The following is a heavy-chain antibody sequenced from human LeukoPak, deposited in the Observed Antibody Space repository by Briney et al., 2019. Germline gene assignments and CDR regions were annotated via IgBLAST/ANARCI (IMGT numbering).Heavy chain of an antibody. Sequence: KTGGSLRLSCAASGFTFSDYYMSWIRQAPGKGLECLAYIGTDGIYTKYADSVKGRFTISRDNAKNSLYLQMNSLRAEDTAVYYCARAKGYSYGYSDYWGQGALVTVSS. CDR1: GFTFSDYY. D-gene: IGHD5-18*01. V-gene: IGHV3-11*06. CDR3: ARAKGYSYGYSDY. CDR2: IGTDGIYT. J-gene: IGHJ4*02.